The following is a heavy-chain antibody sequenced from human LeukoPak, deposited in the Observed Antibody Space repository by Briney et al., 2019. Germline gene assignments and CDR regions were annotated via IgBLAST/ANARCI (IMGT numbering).Heavy chain of an antibody. J-gene: IGHJ4*02. D-gene: IGHD1-26*01. CDR1: GGSFSGYY. CDR3: ARDSGSYFGFDY. CDR2: IYYSGST. Sequence: PSETLSLTCAVYGGSFSGYYWSWIRQPPGKGLEWIGYIYYSGSTNYNPSLKSRVTISVDTSKNQFSLKLSSVTAADTAVYYCARDSGSYFGFDYWGQGTLVTVSS. V-gene: IGHV4-59*01.